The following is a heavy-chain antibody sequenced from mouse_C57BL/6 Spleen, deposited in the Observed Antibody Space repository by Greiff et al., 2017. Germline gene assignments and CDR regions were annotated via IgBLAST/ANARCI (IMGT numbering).Heavy chain of an antibody. J-gene: IGHJ4*01. D-gene: IGHD1-1*01. Sequence: QVQLQQSGAELVRPGTSVKVSCKASGYAFTNYLIEWVKQRPGPGLEWIGVINPGSGGTNYNEKFKGKATLTADKSSSTAYMQLSSLTSEDSAVYFCAREPSSYDYAMDYWGQGTSVTVSS. CDR1: GYAFTNYL. CDR2: INPGSGGT. V-gene: IGHV1-54*01. CDR3: AREPSSYDYAMDY.